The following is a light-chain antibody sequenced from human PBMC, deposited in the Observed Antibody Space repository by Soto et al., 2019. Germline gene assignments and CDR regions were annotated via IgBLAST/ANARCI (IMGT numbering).Light chain of an antibody. CDR2: GAS. CDR3: HQYNNWWT. Sequence: IVLPQSPSILSLSPGGRVTLSCRASQSVSSRLAWYQQKPGQSPRLLIYGASTRATGIPARFSGSGSGTEFTLTISSLQSEDFGVYYCHQYNNWWTFGQGTKVDIK. CDR1: QSVSSR. J-gene: IGKJ1*01. V-gene: IGKV3-15*01.